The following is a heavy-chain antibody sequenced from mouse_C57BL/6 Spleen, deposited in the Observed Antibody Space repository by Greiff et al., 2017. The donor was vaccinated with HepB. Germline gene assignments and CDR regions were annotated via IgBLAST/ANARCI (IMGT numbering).Heavy chain of an antibody. V-gene: IGHV1-82*01. CDR1: GYAFSSSW. Sequence: QVQLQQSGPELVKPGASVKISCKASGYAFSSSWMNWVKQRPGKGLEWIGRIYPGDGDTNYNGKFKGKATLTADKSSSTAYMQLSSLTSEDSAVYFCARSLWDYWGQGTTLTVSS. CDR2: IYPGDGDT. CDR3: ARSLWDY. J-gene: IGHJ2*01.